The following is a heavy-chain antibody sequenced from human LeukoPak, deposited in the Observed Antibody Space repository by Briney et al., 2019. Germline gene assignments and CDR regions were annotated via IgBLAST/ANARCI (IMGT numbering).Heavy chain of an antibody. CDR3: ARGNGYVWGSYRHFDY. D-gene: IGHD3-16*02. V-gene: IGHV4-38-2*02. CDR1: GYSISSGYY. CDR2: IYHSGSA. J-gene: IGHJ4*02. Sequence: SETLSLTCTVSGYSISSGYYWGWIRQPPGKGLEWIGSIYHSGSAYYNPSLKSRVTISVDTSKNQFSLKLSSVTAADTAVYYCARGNGYVWGSYRHFDYWGQGTLVTVSS.